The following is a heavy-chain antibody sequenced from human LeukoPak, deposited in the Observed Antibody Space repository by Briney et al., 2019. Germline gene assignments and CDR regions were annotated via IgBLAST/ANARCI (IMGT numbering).Heavy chain of an antibody. CDR2: INWNGGST. D-gene: IGHD6-13*01. Sequence: GGSLRLSCVASGFNFDDYGMSWVRQAPGKGLEWVSGINWNGGSTGYEDSVKGRFTISGDNAKNSLYLQMNSLRAEDTALYYCARGSIAAAGTWGQGTLVTVSS. CDR3: ARGSIAAAGT. J-gene: IGHJ5*02. CDR1: GFNFDDYG. V-gene: IGHV3-20*04.